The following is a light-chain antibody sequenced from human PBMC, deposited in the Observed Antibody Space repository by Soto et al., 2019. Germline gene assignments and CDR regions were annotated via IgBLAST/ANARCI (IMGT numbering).Light chain of an antibody. CDR2: AAS. CDR3: QKYNSAPLT. Sequence: DIQMTQSPSSLSAFVGGRVTITCRASQGISNSLAWYQQKPGKGPKLLIYAASTLQSGVPSRFSGSGSGADFTLTISSLQPEDVATYYCQKYNSAPLTFGPGTKVDIK. CDR1: QGISNS. J-gene: IGKJ3*01. V-gene: IGKV1-27*01.